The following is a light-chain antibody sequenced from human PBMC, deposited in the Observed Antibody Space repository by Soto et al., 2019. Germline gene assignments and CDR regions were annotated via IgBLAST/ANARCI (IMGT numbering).Light chain of an antibody. V-gene: IGKV1-9*01. CDR3: QQYHRYST. CDR1: QGISSY. Sequence: IQLTQSPSSLSASVGDRVTITCRASQGISSYLTWYQQKPGKAPKVLIYVASTLQSGVPSRFSGSGSGTEFTLTISSLQPDDFATYYCQQYHRYSTFGQGTKVDIK. CDR2: VAS. J-gene: IGKJ1*01.